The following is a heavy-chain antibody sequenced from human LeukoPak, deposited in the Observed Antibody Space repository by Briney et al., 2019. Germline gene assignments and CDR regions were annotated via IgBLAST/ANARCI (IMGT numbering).Heavy chain of an antibody. CDR1: GGSISSSNYY. D-gene: IGHD3-3*01. V-gene: IGHV4-39*01. Sequence: SETLSLTCTVSGGSISSSNYYWGWIRQPPGKGLEWIGSIYYSGSTYYNPSLKSRVTISVDTSKNQFSLKLSSVTAADTAVYYCARQEGTIFGVGPIDYWGQGTLVTVSS. CDR3: ARQEGTIFGVGPIDY. J-gene: IGHJ4*02. CDR2: IYYSGST.